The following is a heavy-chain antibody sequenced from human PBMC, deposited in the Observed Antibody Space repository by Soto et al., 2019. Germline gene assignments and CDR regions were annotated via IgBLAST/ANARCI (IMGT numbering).Heavy chain of an antibody. J-gene: IGHJ6*02. D-gene: IGHD6-13*01. Sequence: EVQLVESGGGLVQPGRSLRLSCAASGFTFDDYAMHWVRQAPGKGLEWVSGISGNSGTIVYADSVKGRFTISRDNAKNXLXPQMNSLRGEDTSLYYCAKDMRGGSSSSRYYYGLDVWGQGTTVTVSS. CDR3: AKDMRGGSSSSRYYYGLDV. CDR2: ISGNSGTI. CDR1: GFTFDDYA. V-gene: IGHV3-9*01.